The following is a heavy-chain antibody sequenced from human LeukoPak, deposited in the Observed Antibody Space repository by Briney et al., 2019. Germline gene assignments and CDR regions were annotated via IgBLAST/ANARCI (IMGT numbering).Heavy chain of an antibody. Sequence: SETLSLTCAVYGGSLSGYYWSWIRQPPGKGLEWIGEINHSGSTNYNPSLKSRVTISVDTSKNQFSLKLSSVTAADTAVYYCARSFRGRGYCSSTSCYTPLPWAYWGQATLVTVSS. CDR3: ARSFRGRGYCSSTSCYTPLPWAY. CDR1: GGSLSGYY. V-gene: IGHV4-34*01. J-gene: IGHJ4*02. D-gene: IGHD2-2*02. CDR2: INHSGST.